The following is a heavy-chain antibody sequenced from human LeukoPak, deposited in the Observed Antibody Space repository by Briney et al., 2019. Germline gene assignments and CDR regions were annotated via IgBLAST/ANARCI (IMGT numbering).Heavy chain of an antibody. D-gene: IGHD7-27*01. V-gene: IGHV4-4*07. Sequence: SETLSLTCTVSGASINNYYWTWIRQPAGKGLQWIGRMHTSGVTNYNPSLKSRVAMSIDKSKSQFSLNLRSVTAADTAVYFRARDPNRVTVTGDYFFDNWGRGTLVTVSS. CDR3: ARDPNRVTVTGDYFFDN. J-gene: IGHJ4*02. CDR2: MHTSGVT. CDR1: GASINNYY.